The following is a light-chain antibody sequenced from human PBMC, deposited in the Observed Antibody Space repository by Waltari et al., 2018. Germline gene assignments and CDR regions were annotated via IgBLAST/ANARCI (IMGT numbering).Light chain of an antibody. Sequence: DIVLTQSPGTLSLFPGERATLPCRASQRVNNNYLAWYLQKPGQAPRLLIYGASSRAIGIPDRFSGSGSGTDFTLTISRLEPEDFAVFYCQQYGSPPLTFGGGTKVEIK. V-gene: IGKV3-20*01. CDR2: GAS. J-gene: IGKJ4*01. CDR3: QQYGSPPLT. CDR1: QRVNNNY.